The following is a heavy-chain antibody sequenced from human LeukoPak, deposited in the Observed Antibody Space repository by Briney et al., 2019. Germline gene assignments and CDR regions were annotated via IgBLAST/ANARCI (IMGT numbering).Heavy chain of an antibody. CDR3: ARGSYGGLQYSDY. J-gene: IGHJ4*02. V-gene: IGHV3-21*01. CDR1: GFTFSINS. D-gene: IGHD5-18*01. CDR2: ISSGSTYI. Sequence: GGSLRLSCAASGFTFSINSVNWVRQAPGEGLEWVSSISSGSTYIYYADSVKGRFTLSRDDAENSLYLQMNSVRPEGTAVYYCARGSYGGLQYSDYWGQGTLVSVPS.